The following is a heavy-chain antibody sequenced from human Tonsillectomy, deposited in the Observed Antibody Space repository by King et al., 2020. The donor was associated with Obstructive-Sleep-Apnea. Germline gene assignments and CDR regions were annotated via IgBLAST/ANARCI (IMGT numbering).Heavy chain of an antibody. V-gene: IGHV3-49*03. CDR3: SRDRLITXDLSPFDY. CDR2: IRSKAYGRTT. CDR1: GFTFGDYS. J-gene: IGHJ4*02. D-gene: IGHD7-27*01. Sequence: VQLVESGGGLVQPGRSLRLSCASSGFTFGDYSMSWFRQAPGKGLEWVGFIRSKAYGRTTEYAASVKGRFTISRDDSKSIANLQMNSLKTEDTAVYYCSRDRLITXDLSPFDYWGQGTLVTVSS.